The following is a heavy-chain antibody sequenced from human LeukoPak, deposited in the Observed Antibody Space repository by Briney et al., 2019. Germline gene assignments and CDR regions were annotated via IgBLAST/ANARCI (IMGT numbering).Heavy chain of an antibody. Sequence: SETLSLTCTVSGGSITSNHWSWVRQPPGKGLEWIGQVHHSGGTSYNPSLKSRVTISVDRSKNQFSLKLSSVTAADTAVYYCAVVVITIGAFDYWGQGTLVTVSS. J-gene: IGHJ4*02. V-gene: IGHV4-4*02. CDR1: GGSITSNH. CDR2: VHHSGGT. CDR3: AVVVITIGAFDY. D-gene: IGHD3-22*01.